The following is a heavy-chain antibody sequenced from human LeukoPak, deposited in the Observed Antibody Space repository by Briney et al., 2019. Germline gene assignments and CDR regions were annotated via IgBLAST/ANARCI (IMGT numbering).Heavy chain of an antibody. Sequence: SETLSLTCTVSGGSISSSSYYWGWIRQPPGKGLEWIGSICLSGSTYYNPSLKSRVTISVDTSKNQFSLKLSSVTAADTAVYYCARGPPGRAFDIWGQGTMVTVSS. CDR2: ICLSGST. J-gene: IGHJ3*02. CDR3: ARGPPGRAFDI. V-gene: IGHV4-39*07. CDR1: GGSISSSSYY.